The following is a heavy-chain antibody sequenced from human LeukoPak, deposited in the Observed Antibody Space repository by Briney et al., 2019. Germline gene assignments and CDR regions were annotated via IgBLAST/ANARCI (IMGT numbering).Heavy chain of an antibody. CDR2: IRGGGSNT. J-gene: IGHJ3*01. D-gene: IGHD3-10*02. CDR1: VFTFNNYA. CDR3: AKCSASYSNDAFDV. Sequence: QPGGSLRLSCAASVFTFNNYAMNCVRQAPGKGLEWVSYIRGGGSNTRYSSSGNGLFIISSNNSKHFLYLQMNSLRAEDTAIYYCAKCSASYSNDAFDVWGRGTMVTVSS. V-gene: IGHV3-23*01.